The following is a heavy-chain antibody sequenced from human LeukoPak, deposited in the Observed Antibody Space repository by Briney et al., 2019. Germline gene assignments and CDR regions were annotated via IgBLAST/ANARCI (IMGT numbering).Heavy chain of an antibody. CDR3: ARVAGYCSSTSNCYSDY. CDR1: GFIFSSYV. D-gene: IGHD2-2*01. CDR2: IVGSGGST. J-gene: IGHJ4*02. V-gene: IGHV3-23*01. Sequence: PGGSLRLSCGASGFIFSSYVMSWVRQAPGKGLEWVSAIVGSGGSTYYADSVKGRFTISRDNAKNSLYLQMNSLRAEDTAVYYCARVAGYCSSTSNCYSDYWGQGTLVTASS.